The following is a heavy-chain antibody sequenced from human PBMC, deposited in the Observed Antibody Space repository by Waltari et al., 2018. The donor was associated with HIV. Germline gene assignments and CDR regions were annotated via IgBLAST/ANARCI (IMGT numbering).Heavy chain of an antibody. V-gene: IGHV3-11*01. CDR3: ARVGSYYKWGYFDY. Sequence: QEQVVVSGGGLVKPGGSLRLHCVASGFSFGDFYMTWIRQAPGRGLEWVSYISTSGRTMYYADSVKGRFTISRDNAKNSLYLQMNSLRAEDTAVYYCARVGSYYKWGYFDYWGQGTLVTVSS. CDR1: GFSFGDFY. D-gene: IGHD3-10*01. CDR2: ISTSGRTM. J-gene: IGHJ4*02.